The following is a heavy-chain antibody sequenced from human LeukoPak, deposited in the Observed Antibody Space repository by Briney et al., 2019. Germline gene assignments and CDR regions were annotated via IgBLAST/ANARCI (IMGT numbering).Heavy chain of an antibody. J-gene: IGHJ6*02. CDR1: GVSVSSYY. Sequence: SETLSLTCSVSGVSVSSYYWSWFRQPPGKGLEWIGYVYYTGKTNYNPSLKSRVTMSVDTSRNQLSLNLDFVTAADTAVYYCARDIGSGPVDVWGPGTTVIVSS. CDR3: ARDIGSGPVDV. V-gene: IGHV4-59*02. CDR2: VYYTGKT. D-gene: IGHD3-10*01.